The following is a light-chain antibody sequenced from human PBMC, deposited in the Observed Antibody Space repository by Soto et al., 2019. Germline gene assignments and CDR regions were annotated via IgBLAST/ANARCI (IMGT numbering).Light chain of an antibody. CDR2: GVS. J-gene: IGKJ1*01. CDR1: QSISNNY. Sequence: EIVLTQSPGTLSLSPGERATLSCRASQSISNNYLAWYQQRPGQAPRLLIYGVSSRATGIADRFSGSGSGTDFTLTISRLEPDDCARYYCQQYTAFGQGTRVEI. CDR3: QQYTA. V-gene: IGKV3-20*01.